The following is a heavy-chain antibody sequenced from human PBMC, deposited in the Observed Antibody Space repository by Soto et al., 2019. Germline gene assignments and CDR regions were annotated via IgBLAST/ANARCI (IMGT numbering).Heavy chain of an antibody. J-gene: IGHJ6*02. CDR1: GFTFNVYG. CDR3: ARVRDPHLDHYGLDV. CDR2: LIPIYDEP. V-gene: IGHV1-69*06. Sequence: QVQLVQSGVEVKNPGSSVRVSCKTSGFTFNVYGIHWVRQAPGQGLEWMGGLIPIYDEPNYAQKFQGRVTMTADKSTATVYLELNSLRSEDTAVYFCARVRDPHLDHYGLDVWGQGTTVTVSS.